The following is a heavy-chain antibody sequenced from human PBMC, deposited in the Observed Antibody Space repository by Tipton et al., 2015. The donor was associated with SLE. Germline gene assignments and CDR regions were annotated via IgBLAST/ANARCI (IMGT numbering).Heavy chain of an antibody. D-gene: IGHD6-19*01. V-gene: IGHV3-7*03. Sequence: LSLTCAVYGGSFSGYYWSWIRQPPGKGLEWVANIKQDGSEKYYVDSVKGRFTISRDNAKNSLYLQMNSLRAEDTAVYYCAKPGIAVAGYFDYWGQGTLVTVSS. CDR1: GGSFSGYY. CDR2: IKQDGSEK. CDR3: AKPGIAVAGYFDY. J-gene: IGHJ4*02.